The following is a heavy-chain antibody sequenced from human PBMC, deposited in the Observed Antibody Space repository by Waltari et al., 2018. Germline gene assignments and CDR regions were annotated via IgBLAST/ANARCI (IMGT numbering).Heavy chain of an antibody. D-gene: IGHD6-19*01. J-gene: IGHJ1*01. V-gene: IGHV3-21*02. CDR1: GVPLSTFN. CDR3: AGDGSSSAFHS. CDR2: ISRSGNYI. Sequence: DVQLVESGGGLVKSGGSLRLSCASSGVPLSTFNINCVRQPPGKGLEWVSTISRSGNYIYYADSVKGRFTISRDNAKNSLFLHMNSLRGDDTAVYFCAGDGSSSAFHSWGQGTLVTVSS.